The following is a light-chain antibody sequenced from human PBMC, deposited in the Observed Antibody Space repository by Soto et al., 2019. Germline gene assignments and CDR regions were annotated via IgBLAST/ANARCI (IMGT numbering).Light chain of an antibody. Sequence: EIVLTQSPGTLSLSPGERATLSCRASQKVRSPYLAWYQQKPGQAPRLLIYAASSRAAGIPDRFSGSGSGTDFTLTISRLEPEDFAVYYCQQYGNSAWTFGQGTKVEIK. CDR2: AAS. CDR1: QKVRSPY. J-gene: IGKJ1*01. CDR3: QQYGNSAWT. V-gene: IGKV3-20*01.